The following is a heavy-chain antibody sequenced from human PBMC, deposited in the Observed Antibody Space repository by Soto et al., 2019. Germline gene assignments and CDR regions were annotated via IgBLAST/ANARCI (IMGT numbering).Heavy chain of an antibody. D-gene: IGHD1-26*01. Sequence: QVQLVQSGAEVKKPGSSVKVSCKASGGTFSSYAISWVRQAPGQGLEWMGGIIAIFGTAKYAQKFQGRVTITAEESTSTAYMELSSLRSEDTAVYYCARESVGGTLGAFDIWGQGTMVTVSS. V-gene: IGHV1-69*12. J-gene: IGHJ3*02. CDR1: GGTFSSYA. CDR2: IIAIFGTA. CDR3: ARESVGGTLGAFDI.